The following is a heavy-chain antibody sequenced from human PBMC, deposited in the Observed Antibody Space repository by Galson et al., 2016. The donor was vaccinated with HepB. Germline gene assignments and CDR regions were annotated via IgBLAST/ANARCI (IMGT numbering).Heavy chain of an antibody. D-gene: IGHD3-16*01. CDR3: ARAVGAEGDY. CDR1: GFTFSLYG. J-gene: IGHJ4*02. Sequence: SLRLACAASGFTFSLYGMHWVRQAPGKGLEWVAVIWYDGSNKYYADSVKGRFSISRDNSKNTLYLQMNSLRAEDTAVYYCARAVGAEGDYWGQGTLVTVSS. V-gene: IGHV3-33*01. CDR2: IWYDGSNK.